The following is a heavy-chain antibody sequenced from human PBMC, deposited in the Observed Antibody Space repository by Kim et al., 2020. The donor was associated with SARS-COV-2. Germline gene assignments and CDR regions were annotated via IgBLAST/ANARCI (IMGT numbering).Heavy chain of an antibody. J-gene: IGHJ5*02. V-gene: IGHV3-23*01. CDR3: AKDPGSWGWLAVATNWFDP. D-gene: IGHD6-19*01. Sequence: GRFTISRDNSKNTLYLQMNSLRAEDTAVYYCAKDPGSWGWLAVATNWFDPWGQGTLVTVSS.